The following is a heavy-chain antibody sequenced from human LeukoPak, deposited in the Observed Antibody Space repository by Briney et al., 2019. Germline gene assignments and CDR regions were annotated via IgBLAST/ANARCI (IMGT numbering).Heavy chain of an antibody. CDR1: GFTFSDYY. J-gene: IGHJ4*02. CDR2: ISNTGSTT. D-gene: IGHD1-26*01. V-gene: IGHV3-11*04. Sequence: GGSLRLSCAASGFTFSDYYMSWIRQAPGKGLEWVSYISNTGSTTLYADSVKGRFTISRDNAKNSLHLQMNSLRAEDTAVYYCARVRGSYSVDYWGQGTLVTVSS. CDR3: ARVRGSYSVDY.